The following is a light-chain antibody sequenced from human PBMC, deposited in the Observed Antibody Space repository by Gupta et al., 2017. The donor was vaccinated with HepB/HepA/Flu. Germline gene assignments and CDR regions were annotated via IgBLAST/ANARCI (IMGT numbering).Light chain of an antibody. V-gene: IGLV8-61*01. J-gene: IGLJ3*02. Sequence: QTVVTQEPSLSVPPGRTVTFTCALSSGSVSTGYYTSWYQQTPGQAPHTLIYNTKSRSSGVPDRFSGSIRGNKAALTITGAQTDDESNYYCALYMGDGISVFGGGTKLTVL. CDR2: NTK. CDR1: SGSVSTGYY. CDR3: ALYMGDGISV.